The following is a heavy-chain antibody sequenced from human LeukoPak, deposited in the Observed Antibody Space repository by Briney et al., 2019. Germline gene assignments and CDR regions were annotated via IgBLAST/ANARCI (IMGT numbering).Heavy chain of an antibody. D-gene: IGHD4-17*01. J-gene: IGHJ5*02. V-gene: IGHV3-15*01. CDR3: TPDDYGDTS. CDR1: GFTFSNAW. CDR2: IKSKTDGGTT. Sequence: GGSLRLSCAVSGFTFSNAWMSWVRQAPGKGLEWVGRIKSKTDGGTTDYAAPVKGRFIISGDDSKNTLYLQMNSLKTEDTAVYYCTPDDYGDTSWGQGTLVTVCS.